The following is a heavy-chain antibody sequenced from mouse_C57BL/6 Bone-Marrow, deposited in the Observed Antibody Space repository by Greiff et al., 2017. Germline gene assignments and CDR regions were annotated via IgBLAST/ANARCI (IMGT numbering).Heavy chain of an antibody. CDR1: GYTFTSYW. Sequence: QVQLKQPGAELVRPGSSVKLSCKASGYTFTSYWMHWVKQRPIQGLEWIGNIDPSDSETHYNQKFKDKATLTVDKSSSTAYMQLSSLTSEDSAVYYCARYDYDDGDYFDYWGQGTTLTVSS. CDR3: ARYDYDDGDYFDY. J-gene: IGHJ2*01. V-gene: IGHV1-52*01. D-gene: IGHD2-4*01. CDR2: IDPSDSET.